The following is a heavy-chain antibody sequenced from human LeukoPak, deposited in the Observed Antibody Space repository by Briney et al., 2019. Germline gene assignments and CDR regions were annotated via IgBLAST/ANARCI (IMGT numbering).Heavy chain of an antibody. CDR1: GFTFDDYA. Sequence: GRSLRLSCAASGFTFDDYAMHWVRQAPGKGLEWVSGISWNSGSIGYADSVKGRFTISRDNAKNSLYLQMNSLRAEDTALYYCAKDPDYGDYEAYFDYWGQGTLVTVSS. CDR2: ISWNSGSI. J-gene: IGHJ4*02. D-gene: IGHD4-17*01. CDR3: AKDPDYGDYEAYFDY. V-gene: IGHV3-9*01.